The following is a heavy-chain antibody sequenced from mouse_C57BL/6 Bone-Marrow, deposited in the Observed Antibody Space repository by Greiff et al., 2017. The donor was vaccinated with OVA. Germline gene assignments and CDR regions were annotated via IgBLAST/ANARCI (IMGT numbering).Heavy chain of an antibody. D-gene: IGHD2-4*01. CDR1: GYSITSGYY. CDR2: ISYDGSN. V-gene: IGHV3-6*01. CDR3: AREGSDYGDY. Sequence: EVKLMESGPGLVKPSQSLSLTCSVTGYSITSGYYWNWIRQFPGNKLEWMGYISYDGSNNYNPSLKNRISITRDTSKNQFFLKLNSVTTEDTAAYDCAREGSDYGDYWGQGTTLTVSS. J-gene: IGHJ2*01.